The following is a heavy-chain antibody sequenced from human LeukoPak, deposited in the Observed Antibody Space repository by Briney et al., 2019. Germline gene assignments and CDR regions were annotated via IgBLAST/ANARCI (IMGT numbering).Heavy chain of an antibody. CDR3: AKDLSRITIFGVVLRYYYMDV. Sequence: GGSLRLSCAASGFTFSSYAMSWVRQAPGKGLEWVSAISGSGGSTYYADSVKGRFTISRDNSKNTLYLQMNSLRAEDTAVYYWAKDLSRITIFGVVLRYYYMDVWGKGTTVTVSS. J-gene: IGHJ6*03. V-gene: IGHV3-23*01. CDR2: ISGSGGST. CDR1: GFTFSSYA. D-gene: IGHD3-3*01.